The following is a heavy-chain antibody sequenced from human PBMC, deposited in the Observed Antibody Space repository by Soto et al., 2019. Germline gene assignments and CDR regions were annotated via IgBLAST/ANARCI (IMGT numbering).Heavy chain of an antibody. CDR3: ARKGTAAAGLYYYYGMDV. J-gene: IGHJ6*02. V-gene: IGHV1-46*01. CDR2: IDPSGGIT. D-gene: IGHD6-13*01. Sequence: ASVKVSCKASGYSFTNFHIHWVRQAPGQGLEWMGRIDPSGGITRDAQRLQGRVTITTDESTSTAYMELSSLRSEDTAVYYCARKGTAAAGLYYYYGMDVWGQGTTVTVSS. CDR1: GYSFTNFH.